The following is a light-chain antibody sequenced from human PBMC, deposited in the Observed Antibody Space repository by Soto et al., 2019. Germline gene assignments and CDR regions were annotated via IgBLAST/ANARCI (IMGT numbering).Light chain of an antibody. CDR1: QSVSSSY. J-gene: IGKJ4*01. Sequence: EIVLTQSPGTLSLSPGERATLSCRASQSVSSSYLAWYQQKPGQTPRLLIYGASSRATGIPDRFSGSGSGTDFTLTISSLEPEDFAVYYCQQYDSSPLAFGGGTKVDIK. CDR3: QQYDSSPLA. V-gene: IGKV3-20*01. CDR2: GAS.